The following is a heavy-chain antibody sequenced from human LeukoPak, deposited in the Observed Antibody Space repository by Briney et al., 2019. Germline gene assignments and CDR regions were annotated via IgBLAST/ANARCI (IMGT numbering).Heavy chain of an antibody. CDR2: INPNSGGT. Sequence: ASVKVSCKASGYTFTGYYMHWVRQAPGQGLEWMGWINPNSGGTNYAQKFQGRVTMTRDTSISTAYMELSRLRSDDTAVYYRARVSGYYGSGVESSWKELDYWGQGTLVTVSS. V-gene: IGHV1-2*02. D-gene: IGHD3-10*01. CDR1: GYTFTGYY. J-gene: IGHJ4*02. CDR3: ARVSGYYGSGVESSWKELDY.